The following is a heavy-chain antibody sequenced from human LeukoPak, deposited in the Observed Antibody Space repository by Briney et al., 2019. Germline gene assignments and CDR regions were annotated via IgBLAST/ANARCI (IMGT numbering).Heavy chain of an antibody. CDR3: ARLATADWSSYSSGWYTNNWFDP. J-gene: IGHJ5*02. CDR2: IYYSGST. Sequence: SETLSLTCTVSGGSISSYYWSWIRQPPGKGLEWIGYIYYSGSTNYNPPLKSRVTISVDTSKNQFSLKLSSVTAAGTAVYYCARLATADWSSYSSGWYTNNWFDPWGQGTLVTVSS. CDR1: GGSISSYY. V-gene: IGHV4-59*08. D-gene: IGHD6-19*01.